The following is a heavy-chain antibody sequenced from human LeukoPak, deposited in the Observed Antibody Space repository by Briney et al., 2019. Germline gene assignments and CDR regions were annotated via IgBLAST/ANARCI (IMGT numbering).Heavy chain of an antibody. J-gene: IGHJ5*02. CDR3: ARDHNYDFWSGYYYNWFDP. CDR1: GGSISSGSYY. Sequence: SETLSLTCTVSGGSISSGSYYWSWIRQPAGKGLEWLGRIYTSGSTNYNPSLKSRVTISVDTSKNQFSLKLSSVTAADTAVYYCARDHNYDFWSGYYYNWFDPWGQGTLVTVSS. V-gene: IGHV4-61*02. D-gene: IGHD3-3*01. CDR2: IYTSGST.